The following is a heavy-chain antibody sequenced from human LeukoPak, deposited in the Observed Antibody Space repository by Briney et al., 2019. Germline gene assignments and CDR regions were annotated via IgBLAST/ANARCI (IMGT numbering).Heavy chain of an antibody. CDR1: GFTFSRSA. CDR3: AKDPYSGSYEY. D-gene: IGHD1-26*01. Sequence: GGSLRLSCAASGFTFSRSAMTWVRQAPGKGLEWVSVISGSDGSTYYADSVKGRFTISRDNSKNTLYLQMNTLRAEDTAVYYCAKDPYSGSYEYWGQGTLVTVSS. V-gene: IGHV3-23*01. CDR2: ISGSDGST. J-gene: IGHJ4*02.